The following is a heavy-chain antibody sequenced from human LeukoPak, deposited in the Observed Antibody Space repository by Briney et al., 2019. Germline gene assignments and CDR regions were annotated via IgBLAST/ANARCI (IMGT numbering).Heavy chain of an antibody. D-gene: IGHD3-22*01. CDR3: AGCDSRGYSLEGAFDI. CDR1: GASISPYY. V-gene: IGHV4-59*01. J-gene: IGHJ3*02. Sequence: SETLSLTCTVSGASISPYYWSWIRQPPGKGLEWIGYIYHSGSTNYNPSLKSRATISVDTSKNQFSLKLNSVTAADTALYFCAGCDSRGYSLEGAFDIWGQGTMVTVSS. CDR2: IYHSGST.